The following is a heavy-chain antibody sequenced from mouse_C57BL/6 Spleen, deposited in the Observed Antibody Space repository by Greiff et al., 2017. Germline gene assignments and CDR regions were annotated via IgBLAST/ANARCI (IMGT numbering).Heavy chain of an antibody. CDR3: AGYYYGSSYGYFDV. D-gene: IGHD1-1*01. CDR2: IDPSDSYT. Sequence: QVQLQQPGAELVMPRASVKLSCKASGYTFNSYWMHWVKQRPGQGLEWIGEIDPSDSYTNYNQKFKGKSTLTVDKSSSTAYMQLSSLTSEDSEVYYSAGYYYGSSYGYFDVWGTGTTVTVSS. CDR1: GYTFNSYW. V-gene: IGHV1-69*01. J-gene: IGHJ1*03.